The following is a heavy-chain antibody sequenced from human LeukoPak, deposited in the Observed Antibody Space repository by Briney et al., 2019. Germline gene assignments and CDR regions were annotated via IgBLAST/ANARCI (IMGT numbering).Heavy chain of an antibody. CDR3: ARTPLRGGFYYGMDV. Sequence: GGSLRLSCAASGFTFSSYGMHWVRQAPDKGLEWVAVIWYDGSNKYYADSVKGRFTISRDNSKNTLYLQMNSLRAEDTAVYYCARTPLRGGFYYGMDVWGQGTTVTVSS. D-gene: IGHD3-10*01. V-gene: IGHV3-33*01. CDR2: IWYDGSNK. J-gene: IGHJ6*02. CDR1: GFTFSSYG.